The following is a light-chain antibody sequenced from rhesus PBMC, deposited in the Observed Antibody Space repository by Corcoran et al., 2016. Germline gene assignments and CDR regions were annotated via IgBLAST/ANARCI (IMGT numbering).Light chain of an antibody. Sequence: ETVMMQSPATLSLSPGERATLSCRASQSVGSTLAWYQQKPGQAPRLLIYYASSRATGIPERFRGSGSGTEFTLTISSLDPEDVGVYYCQKYNDWPLTFGGGTKVEIK. CDR1: QSVGST. CDR2: YAS. J-gene: IGKJ4*01. CDR3: QKYNDWPLT. V-gene: IGKV3-35*02.